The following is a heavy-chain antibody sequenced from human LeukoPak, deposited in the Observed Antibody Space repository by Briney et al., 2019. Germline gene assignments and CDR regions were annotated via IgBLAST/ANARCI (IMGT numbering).Heavy chain of an antibody. CDR1: GYTFTSYA. D-gene: IGHD3-3*01. CDR2: ISTYDGNT. CDR3: ARDLLDFWSAPAYLDY. J-gene: IGHJ4*02. Sequence: GASVKVSCKASGYTFTSYAMHWVRQAPGQRLEWMGWISTYDGNTDFVQKFQGRLIMTKDTVTNTTYMELTGLRSDDTAVYYCARDLLDFWSAPAYLDYWGQGTLVTVSS. V-gene: IGHV1-3*04.